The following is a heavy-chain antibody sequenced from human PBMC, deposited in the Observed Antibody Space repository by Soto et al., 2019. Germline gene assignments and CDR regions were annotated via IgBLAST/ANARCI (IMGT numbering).Heavy chain of an antibody. Sequence: EVQLLESGGGLVQPGGSLRLCCAASGFSFRNYAMSWVRQAPGKGLEWISTLTGSSSNIYYADSVKGRFAISRDNSRNTLYLQMNSLTAEDTAVYYCANGRATYGLLTHDYWGQGTLVTVSS. V-gene: IGHV3-23*01. CDR1: GFSFRNYA. J-gene: IGHJ4*02. D-gene: IGHD3-10*01. CDR3: ANGRATYGLLTHDY. CDR2: LTGSSSNI.